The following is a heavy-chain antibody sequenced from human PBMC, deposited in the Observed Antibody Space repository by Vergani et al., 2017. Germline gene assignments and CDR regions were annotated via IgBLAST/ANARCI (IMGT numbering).Heavy chain of an antibody. Sequence: EVQLVESGGGLVKPGGSLRLSCAASGFTFSSYSMNWVRQAPGTGLEWVSSISSSSSYIYYADSVKGRFTISRDNAKNSLYLQMNSLRAEDTAVYYCARVVSGSYAXGRRISSTVHYFDYWGQGTLVTVSS. CDR2: ISSSSSYI. D-gene: IGHD1-26*01. CDR3: ARVVSGSYAXGRRISSTVHYFDY. V-gene: IGHV3-21*01. CDR1: GFTFSSYS. J-gene: IGHJ4*02.